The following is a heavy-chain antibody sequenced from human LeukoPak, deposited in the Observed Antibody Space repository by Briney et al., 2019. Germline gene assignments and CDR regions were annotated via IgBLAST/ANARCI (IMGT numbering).Heavy chain of an antibody. Sequence: PECLSLACTLSGGSITSSSYCWGWTRQHAGKGLEWIWSIYFSGSTYYNPSLKSRLPISEDTSKTPCTLKPTSVTAADTVAYCCARQVDYRSSIGFQHWGEGTLV. CDR1: GGSITSSSYC. CDR2: IYFSGST. J-gene: IGHJ1*01. V-gene: IGHV4-39*01. CDR3: ARQVDYRSSIGFQH. D-gene: IGHD6-6*01.